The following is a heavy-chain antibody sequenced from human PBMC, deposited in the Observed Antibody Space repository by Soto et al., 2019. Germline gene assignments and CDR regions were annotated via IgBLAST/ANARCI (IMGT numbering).Heavy chain of an antibody. D-gene: IGHD2-21*01. CDR3: SRGGLVVVVIAVLVY. CDR2: VNPSGGHT. CDR1: GDTFTDYY. Sequence: QVQLMQSGAEVKKPGASVKVTCKASGDTFTDYYIHWLRQAPGQGPEWMVTVNPSGGHTTYAQPLLSRVTMTRYTYTSTLYVELTSLKSDDPAIYYCSRGGLVVVVIAVLVYCCKGTLVTVSS. V-gene: IGHV1-46*01. J-gene: IGHJ4*02.